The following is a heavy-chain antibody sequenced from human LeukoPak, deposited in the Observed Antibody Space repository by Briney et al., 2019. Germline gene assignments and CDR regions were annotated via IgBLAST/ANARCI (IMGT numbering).Heavy chain of an antibody. V-gene: IGHV5-10-1*01. J-gene: IGHJ4*02. Sequence: GASLRISYKGSGSSFTSYWSSWVRQMPGKGLEWMGRIDPSDSYTNYSPSFQGHVTISADKSISTAYLQWSSLKASDTAMYYCARIPVDTSFGIDYWGQGTLVTVSS. CDR3: ARIPVDTSFGIDY. D-gene: IGHD5-18*01. CDR2: IDPSDSYT. CDR1: GSSFTSYW.